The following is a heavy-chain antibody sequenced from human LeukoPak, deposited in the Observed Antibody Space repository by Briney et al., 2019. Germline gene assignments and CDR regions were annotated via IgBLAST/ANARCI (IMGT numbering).Heavy chain of an antibody. CDR1: GYTFTSYY. J-gene: IGHJ4*02. Sequence: ASEKVSCKASGYTFTSYYMHWVRQAPGQGLEWMGIINPSGGSTSYAQKFQGRVTMTRDTSTSTVYMELSSLRSEDTAVYYCAREVGYCSGGSCYHLYFDYWGQGTLVTVSS. CDR3: AREVGYCSGGSCYHLYFDY. CDR2: INPSGGST. D-gene: IGHD2-15*01. V-gene: IGHV1-46*01.